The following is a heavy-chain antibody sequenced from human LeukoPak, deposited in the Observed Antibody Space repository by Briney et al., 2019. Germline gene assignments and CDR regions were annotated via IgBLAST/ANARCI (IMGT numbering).Heavy chain of an antibody. CDR1: GFTFDDYA. D-gene: IGHD1-26*01. CDR2: ISWNSGSI. CDR3: AKASVGGSLDI. V-gene: IGHV3-9*03. Sequence: GGSLRLSCAASGFTFDDYAMHWVRQAPGKGLEWVSGISWNSGSIGYADSVKGRFTISRDNAKNSLYLQMNSLRAEDMALYYCAKASVGGSLDIWGQGTMVTVSS. J-gene: IGHJ3*02.